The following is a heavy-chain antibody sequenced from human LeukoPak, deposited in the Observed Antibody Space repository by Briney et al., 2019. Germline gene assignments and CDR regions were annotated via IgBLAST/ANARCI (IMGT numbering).Heavy chain of an antibody. D-gene: IGHD3-22*01. CDR2: IWYDGSNK. CDR3: ARGSTYYDSSGQAPFDY. Sequence: GGSLRLSCAASGFTFSSYGMHWVRQAPGKGLEWVAVIWYDGSNKYYADSVKGRFTISRDNSKNTLYLQMNSLRAEDTAVYYCARGSTYYDSSGQAPFDYWGQGTLVTVSS. J-gene: IGHJ4*02. CDR1: GFTFSSYG. V-gene: IGHV3-33*01.